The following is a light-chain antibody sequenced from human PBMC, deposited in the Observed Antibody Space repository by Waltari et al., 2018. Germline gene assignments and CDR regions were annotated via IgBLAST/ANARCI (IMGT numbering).Light chain of an antibody. CDR2: DVD. J-gene: IGLJ3*02. Sequence: QSALTQPASVSGSPGQSITIDCAGPSSDIGGYNYVAWYQQHPGKVPKLLIDDVDNRPSGISDRFSCSKSGNTASLTISGPQAEDEADYFCSSYTDSRTGVFGGGTKLTVL. CDR3: SSYTDSRTGV. V-gene: IGLV2-14*03. CDR1: SSDIGGYNY.